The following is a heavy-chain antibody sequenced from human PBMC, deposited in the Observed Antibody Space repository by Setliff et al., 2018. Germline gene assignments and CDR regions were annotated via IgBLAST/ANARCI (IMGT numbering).Heavy chain of an antibody. D-gene: IGHD6-19*01. J-gene: IGHJ5*01. CDR3: ASDTLRGGWDWFDS. CDR2: IYHSGNT. CDR1: GGSISSGDHY. Sequence: SETLSLTCTVSGGSISSGDHYWSWIRQHPGKGLEWIGYIYHSGNTYYNPSLKSRITISVDTSKNQFSLKLSSVTAADTAVYYCASDTLRGGWDWFDSWGQGTLVTV. V-gene: IGHV4-31*03.